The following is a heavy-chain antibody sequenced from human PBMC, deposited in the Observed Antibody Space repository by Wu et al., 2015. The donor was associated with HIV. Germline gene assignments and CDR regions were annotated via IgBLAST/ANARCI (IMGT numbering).Heavy chain of an antibody. Sequence: QVQLVQSGAEVKKPGASVKVSCKASGYTFTSYGISWVRQAPGQGLEWMGIIKPSGGSTGYAEKFQGRITMTRDTSTSTVYMELSSLRSEDTAVYYCARVEFDSGWYNWFDPWGQGTLVTVSS. CDR2: IKPSGGST. J-gene: IGHJ5*02. CDR1: GYTFTSYG. V-gene: IGHV1-46*01. CDR3: ARVEFDSGWYNWFDP. D-gene: IGHD6-19*01.